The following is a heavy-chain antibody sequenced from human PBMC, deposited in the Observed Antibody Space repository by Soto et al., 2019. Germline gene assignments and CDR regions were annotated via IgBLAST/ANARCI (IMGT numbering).Heavy chain of an antibody. J-gene: IGHJ3*02. Sequence: GGSLRLSCAASGFTFSTYSMNWVRQAPGKGLEWVSSISSSSSYIYYADSVKGRFTISRDNAKNSLYLQMNSLRAEDTAVYYCARDSGPRGYDAFDIWGQGTMVTVSS. CDR3: ARDSGPRGYDAFDI. V-gene: IGHV3-21*01. CDR2: ISSSSSYI. CDR1: GFTFSTYS. D-gene: IGHD2-8*02.